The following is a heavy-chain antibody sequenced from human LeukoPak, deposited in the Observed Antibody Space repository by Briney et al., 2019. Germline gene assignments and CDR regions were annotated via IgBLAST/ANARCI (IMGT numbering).Heavy chain of an antibody. V-gene: IGHV3-66*02. CDR3: AKHYYGSGSYYNEGSFDY. J-gene: IGHJ4*02. CDR2: IYSGGST. Sequence: GGSLRLSCAASGFTFSSYEMNWVRQAPGKGLEWVSVIYSGGSTYYADSVKGRFTISRDNSENTLYLQMNSLRAEDTAVYYCAKHYYGSGSYYNEGSFDYWGQGALVTVSS. CDR1: GFTFSSYE. D-gene: IGHD3-10*01.